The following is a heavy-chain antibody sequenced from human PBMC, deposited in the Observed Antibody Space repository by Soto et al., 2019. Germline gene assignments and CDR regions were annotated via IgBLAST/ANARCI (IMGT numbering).Heavy chain of an antibody. CDR3: AIGGRTIVRGVDY. CDR2: INYSGIT. V-gene: IGHV4-34*01. Sequence: QVQLQQWGAGLLKPSETLSLTCAVYGESFSGFYWIWIRQPPGKGLEWIGEINYSGITNYNPSLKSRASLSIDTAKNPVSLKLPSVTAADTAVCYCAIGGRTIVRGVDYWGQGSLVTVSS. CDR1: GESFSGFY. D-gene: IGHD3-10*01. J-gene: IGHJ4*02.